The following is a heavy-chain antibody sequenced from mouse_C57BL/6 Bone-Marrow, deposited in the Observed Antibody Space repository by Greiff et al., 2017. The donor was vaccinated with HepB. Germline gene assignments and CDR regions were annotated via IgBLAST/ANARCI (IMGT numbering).Heavy chain of an antibody. CDR2: INPNYGTT. J-gene: IGHJ4*01. D-gene: IGHD2-5*01. Sequence: VQLKESGPELVKPGASVKISCKASGYSFTDYNMNWVKQSNGKSLEWIGVINPNYGTTSYNQKFKGKATLTVDQSSSTAYMQLNSLTSEDSAVYYCARHYSNSSYAMDYWGQGTSVTVSS. CDR1: GYSFTDYN. CDR3: ARHYSNSSYAMDY. V-gene: IGHV1-39*01.